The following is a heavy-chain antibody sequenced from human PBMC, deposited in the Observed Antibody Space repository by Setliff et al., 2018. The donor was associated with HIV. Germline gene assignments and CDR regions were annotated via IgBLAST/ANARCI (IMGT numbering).Heavy chain of an antibody. Sequence: GGSLRLSCAASGFTFSNYWMSWVRQAPGKGLEWVANIKQDGSEKYYVDSVKGRFTTSRDNAKNSLYLQMNSLRAEDTAVYYCARRLSSGSYFGYWGQGTLVTVSS. D-gene: IGHD6-19*01. CDR3: ARRLSSGSYFGY. J-gene: IGHJ4*02. CDR1: GFTFSNYW. V-gene: IGHV3-7*03. CDR2: IKQDGSEK.